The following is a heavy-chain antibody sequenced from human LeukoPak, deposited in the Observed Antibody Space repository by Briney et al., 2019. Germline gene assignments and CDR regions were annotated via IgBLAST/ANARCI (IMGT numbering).Heavy chain of an antibody. CDR3: ARDRYGSGTTHFDY. J-gene: IGHJ4*02. D-gene: IGHD3-10*01. V-gene: IGHV1-2*02. CDR1: GYTLNGYY. Sequence: GSSVKVSYKASGYTLNGYYMLWVRQAPGHGLEWLGWINPNSGGTNYAQKFHGRVTMTRDTSIIPAPMELGRLRSDDSAVYYCARDRYGSGTTHFDYWGQGTLVTVSS. CDR2: INPNSGGT.